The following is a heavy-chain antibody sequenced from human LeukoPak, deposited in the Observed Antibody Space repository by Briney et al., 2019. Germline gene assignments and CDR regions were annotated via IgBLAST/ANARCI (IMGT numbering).Heavy chain of an antibody. V-gene: IGHV1-69*04. D-gene: IGHD2-2*01. CDR2: IIPILGIA. Sequence: SVKVSCKACGGTFSSYAISWVRQAPGQGLEWMGRIIPILGIANYAQKFQGRVTITADKSTSTAYMELSSLRSEDTAVYYCARGLGYCSSTSCHYYYYYGMDVWGQGTTVTVSS. CDR3: ARGLGYCSSTSCHYYYYYGMDV. CDR1: GGTFSSYA. J-gene: IGHJ6*02.